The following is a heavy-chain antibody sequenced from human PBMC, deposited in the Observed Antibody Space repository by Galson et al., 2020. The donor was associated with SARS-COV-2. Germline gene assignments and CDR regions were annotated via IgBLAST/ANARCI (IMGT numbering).Heavy chain of an antibody. D-gene: IGHD4-17*01. CDR1: GFTFSSYW. J-gene: IGHJ3*02. CDR2: IKQDGSEK. Sequence: GESLKISCAASGFTFSSYWMSWVRQAPRKGLEWVANIKQDGSEKYYVDSVKGRFTISRDNAKNSLYLQLNSLRAEYTAVYYCARASGPSSTVDYAFDNWFQLTMFTVAS. CDR3: ARASGPSSTVDYAFDN. V-gene: IGHV3-7*04.